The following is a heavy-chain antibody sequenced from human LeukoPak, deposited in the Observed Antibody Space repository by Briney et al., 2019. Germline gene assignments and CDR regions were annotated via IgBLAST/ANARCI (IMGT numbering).Heavy chain of an antibody. CDR1: GCRFTSYW. CDR3: ARLQRELELPYYFDY. Sequence: GESLKISCQGAGCRFTSYWIGWVRRMPGKGLGWMGIIYPGDSDTRYSPSFEGQVTISADKSISTAYLQWSSLKASDTAMYYCARLQRELELPYYFDYWGQGTLVTVSS. J-gene: IGHJ4*02. CDR2: IYPGDSDT. V-gene: IGHV5-51*01. D-gene: IGHD1-7*01.